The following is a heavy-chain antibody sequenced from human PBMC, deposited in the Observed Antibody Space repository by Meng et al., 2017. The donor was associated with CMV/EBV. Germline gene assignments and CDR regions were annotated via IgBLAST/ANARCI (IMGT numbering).Heavy chain of an antibody. CDR3: AGTYYYDSSGYNH. D-gene: IGHD3-22*01. CDR2: IDPSDSYT. V-gene: IGHV5-10-1*01. Sequence: KGSGYSFTSDWISWVRQMPGKGLEWMGRIDPSDSYTNYSPSFQGNVTISADKSISTAYLQWSSLKASDTAMYYCAGTYYYDSSGYNHWGQGTLVTVSS. CDR1: GYSFTSDW. J-gene: IGHJ4*02.